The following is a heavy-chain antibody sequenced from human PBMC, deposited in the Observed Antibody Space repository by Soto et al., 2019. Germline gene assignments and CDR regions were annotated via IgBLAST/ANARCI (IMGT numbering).Heavy chain of an antibody. Sequence: EVHLMESGGGLVKPGGSLRLSCSASGFNFNSYTMNWVRQAPGKGLEWVSSISRFSDRTYYADSVKGRFAIFRANAENSVYLQVNSLRAEDTAVYYCARVGAYFGEFDYFDSWGQGTPVTVSS. J-gene: IGHJ4*02. CDR2: ISRFSDRT. CDR1: GFNFNSYT. D-gene: IGHD3-10*01. CDR3: ARVGAYFGEFDYFDS. V-gene: IGHV3-21*06.